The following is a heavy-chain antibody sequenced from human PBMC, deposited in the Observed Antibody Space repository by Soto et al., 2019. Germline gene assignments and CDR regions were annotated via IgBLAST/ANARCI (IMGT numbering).Heavy chain of an antibody. V-gene: IGHV1-3*01. Sequence: AASVKVSCKASGYTFTSYAMHWVRQAPGQRLEWMGWINAGNGNTKYSQKFQGRVTITRDTSASTAYMELSSLRSEDTAVYYCAREGTMHCSGGSCQNAFDIWGQGTMVTVSS. D-gene: IGHD2-15*01. J-gene: IGHJ3*02. CDR1: GYTFTSYA. CDR2: INAGNGNT. CDR3: AREGTMHCSGGSCQNAFDI.